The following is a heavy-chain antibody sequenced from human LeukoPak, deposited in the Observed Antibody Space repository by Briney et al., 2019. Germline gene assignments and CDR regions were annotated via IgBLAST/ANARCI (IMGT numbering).Heavy chain of an antibody. Sequence: PSETLSLTCAVYGGSFSGYYWSWIRQPPGKGLEWIGEINHSGSTNYNPSLKSRVTMSVDTSKNQFSLKLSSVTAADTAVYYCARDGRARIHAFDIWGQGTMATVSS. CDR2: INHSGST. D-gene: IGHD6-6*01. CDR1: GGSFSGYY. J-gene: IGHJ3*02. CDR3: ARDGRARIHAFDI. V-gene: IGHV4-34*01.